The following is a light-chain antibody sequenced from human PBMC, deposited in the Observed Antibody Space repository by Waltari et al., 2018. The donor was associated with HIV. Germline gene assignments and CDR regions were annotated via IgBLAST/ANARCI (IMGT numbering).Light chain of an antibody. V-gene: IGKV1-8*01. CDR2: AAS. Sequence: AIQMTQSPPSLSASTGDRVTITCRAGQGVSNFLAWYQQKPGEAPKLLISAASTLQREVPSRFSCIGSDTDFSLTISCLQSEDFATYYCQQYYSFPLTFGGGTRVEVK. CDR3: QQYYSFPLT. CDR1: QGVSNF. J-gene: IGKJ4*01.